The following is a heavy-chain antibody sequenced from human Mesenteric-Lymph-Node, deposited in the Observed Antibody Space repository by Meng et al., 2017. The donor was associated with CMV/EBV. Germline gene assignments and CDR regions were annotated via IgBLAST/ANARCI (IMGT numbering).Heavy chain of an antibody. J-gene: IGHJ4*02. Sequence: GESLKISCAASGFTFSSYAMHWVRQAPGKGLEWVAVISYDGSNKYYADSVKGRFTISRDNSKNTLYLQMNSLRAEDTAVYYCAREYSSSSGKAFDYWGQGTLVTVSS. CDR3: AREYSSSSGKAFDY. CDR1: GFTFSSYA. CDR2: ISYDGSNK. D-gene: IGHD6-6*01. V-gene: IGHV3-30-3*01.